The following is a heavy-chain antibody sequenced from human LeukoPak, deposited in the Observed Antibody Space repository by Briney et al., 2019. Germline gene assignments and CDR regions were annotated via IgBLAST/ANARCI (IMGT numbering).Heavy chain of an antibody. CDR2: VVYGETTT. CDR3: ASHNYYYDSSGYENNWFDP. J-gene: IGHJ5*02. CDR1: GFIFSNYV. V-gene: IGHV3-23*01. D-gene: IGHD3-22*01. Sequence: GGSLRLSCAGSGFIFSNYVLSWVRQAPGKGLEWVSSVVYGETTTYYTGSVKGRFTISRDNSKSTLYLQMNSLRAEDTAVYYCASHNYYYDSSGYENNWFDPWGQGTLVTVSS.